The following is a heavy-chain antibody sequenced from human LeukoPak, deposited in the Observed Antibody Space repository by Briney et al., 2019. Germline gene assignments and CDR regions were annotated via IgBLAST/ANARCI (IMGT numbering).Heavy chain of an antibody. CDR1: GFTFSIYA. Sequence: GGSLRLSCADSGFTFSIYAMSWVRQAPGKGLKWVSGISESGAITHYADSVKGRFTISRDNSKTTVFLQMNSLRAEDTAVYYCAVSVRFERVWHYFNNWGQGTQVTVSS. J-gene: IGHJ4*02. V-gene: IGHV3-23*01. D-gene: IGHD3-9*01. CDR2: ISESGAIT. CDR3: AVSVRFERVWHYFNN.